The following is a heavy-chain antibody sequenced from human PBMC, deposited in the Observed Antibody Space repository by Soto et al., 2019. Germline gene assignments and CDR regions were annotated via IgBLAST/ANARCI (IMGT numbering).Heavy chain of an antibody. CDR2: ISDSDGGT. J-gene: IGHJ4*02. Sequence: GGSLRLSCAASGFAFSAYAMTWVRQAPGKGLEWVSDISDSDGGTHYADSVKGRFTISRDNAKNTLYLQMDRLRVEDAAVYYCAKGRTFFDFWGQGTLVTVS. CDR3: AKGRTFFDF. V-gene: IGHV3-23*01. CDR1: GFAFSAYA.